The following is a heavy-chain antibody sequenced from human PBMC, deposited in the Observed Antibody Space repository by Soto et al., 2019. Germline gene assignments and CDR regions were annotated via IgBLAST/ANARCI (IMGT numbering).Heavy chain of an antibody. V-gene: IGHV1-3*04. CDR1: GYTFTTYA. CDR2: INTANGNT. CDR3: ARDLGNPYYFNY. Sequence: QVQLVQSGAEVKKPGASVKVSCKASGYTFTTYAMHWVRQAPGQRLEWMGWINTANGNTKSSQKIQGRVTITRDTSASTAYMELSSLKSEDTAVFYCARDLGNPYYFNYWGQGTLVTVSS. D-gene: IGHD3-16*01. J-gene: IGHJ4*02.